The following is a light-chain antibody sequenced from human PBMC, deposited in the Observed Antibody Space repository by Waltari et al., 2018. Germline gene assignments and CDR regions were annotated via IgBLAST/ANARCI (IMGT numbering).Light chain of an antibody. V-gene: IGKV3-11*01. J-gene: IGKJ4*01. Sequence: EIVLKKSPATLSLSPGERATLSCRASQSVDSQLAWYQQKPGQAPRLLIHDVSNRATGIPPRFSGSGSGTDFRLTISSLEAEDSAVYYCQQRYAWPITFGGGTKVELK. CDR1: QSVDSQ. CDR2: DVS. CDR3: QQRYAWPIT.